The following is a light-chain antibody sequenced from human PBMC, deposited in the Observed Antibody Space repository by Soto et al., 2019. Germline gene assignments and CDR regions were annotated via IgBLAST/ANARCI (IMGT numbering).Light chain of an antibody. CDR3: QQYGNSPTA. CDR1: QSVSSSY. CDR2: GAS. Sequence: EIVLTQSPGTLSLSPGERATLFCRASQSVSSSYLAWYRQKPGQAPRLLIYGASSRATGIPDRFSGSGSGRDFTLTISRLEPEDFAVYYCQQYGNSPTAFGQGTKVDI. J-gene: IGKJ1*01. V-gene: IGKV3-20*01.